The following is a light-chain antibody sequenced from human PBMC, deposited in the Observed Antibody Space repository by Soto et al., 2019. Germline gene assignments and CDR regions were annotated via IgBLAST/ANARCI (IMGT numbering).Light chain of an antibody. CDR2: DAS. V-gene: IGKV3-11*01. CDR3: QQRSNWPPAIT. CDR1: QSVSSY. Sequence: EIVLTQSPATLSLSPGERATLSCRASQSVSSYLAWYQQKPGQAPRLLIYDASNRATGIPARFSGSGSGTAFTLTISSLEAEDFAVYYCQQRSNWPPAITCGQGTRLEIK. J-gene: IGKJ5*01.